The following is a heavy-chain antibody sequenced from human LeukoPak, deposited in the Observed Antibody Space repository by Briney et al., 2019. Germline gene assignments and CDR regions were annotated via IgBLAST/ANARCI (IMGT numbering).Heavy chain of an antibody. CDR2: IYYSGGT. D-gene: IGHD6-13*01. J-gene: IGHJ5*02. V-gene: IGHV4-39*01. CDR3: ARMYSSSWPWFDP. CDR1: GGSISSSSYY. Sequence: PSETLSLTCTVSGGSISSSSYYWGWIRQPPGKGLEWIGSIYYSGGTYYNPSLKSRVTISVDTSKNQFSLKLSSVTAADTAVYYCARMYSSSWPWFDPWGQGTLVTVSS.